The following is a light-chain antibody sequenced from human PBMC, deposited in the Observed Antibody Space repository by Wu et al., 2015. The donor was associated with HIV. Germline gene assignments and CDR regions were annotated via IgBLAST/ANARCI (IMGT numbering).Light chain of an antibody. Sequence: EIVLTQSPGTLSLSPGERATLSCRASQSVNNNYLAWYQQKSGQAPRLLIYGASIRATGIPDKFSGSGSGTEFTLTISSLEPEDFGVYYCQHRSDWPTFGQGTKVEIQ. CDR1: QSVNNNY. V-gene: IGKV3D-20*02. CDR3: QHRSDWPT. CDR2: GAS. J-gene: IGKJ1*01.